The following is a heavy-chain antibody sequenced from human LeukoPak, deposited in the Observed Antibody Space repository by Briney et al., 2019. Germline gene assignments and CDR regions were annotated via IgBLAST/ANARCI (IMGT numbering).Heavy chain of an antibody. Sequence: GESLKISSKGSGYSFTSYWIGWVRQMPGKGLEWMGIIYPGDSDTRYNPSFQGQVTISADKSISTAYLQWSSLKASDTAMYYCARTNADDFWSGYYLGWFDPWGQGTLVTVSS. CDR2: IYPGDSDT. D-gene: IGHD3-3*01. CDR3: ARTNADDFWSGYYLGWFDP. CDR1: GYSFTSYW. J-gene: IGHJ5*02. V-gene: IGHV5-51*01.